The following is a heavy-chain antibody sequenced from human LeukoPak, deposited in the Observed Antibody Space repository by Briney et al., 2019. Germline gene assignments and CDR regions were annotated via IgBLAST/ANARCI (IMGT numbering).Heavy chain of an antibody. J-gene: IGHJ6*02. CDR3: ARDGGHDYSNYYGMDV. D-gene: IGHD4-11*01. Sequence: ASVKVSSTASGYTFTTYGISWVRQAPGQGLEGMGWISAYNGNTNYAQKLQGRVTMTTDTSTSTAYMELRSLRSDDTAVYYCARDGGHDYSNYYGMDVWGQGTTVTLSS. V-gene: IGHV1-18*01. CDR1: GYTFTTYG. CDR2: ISAYNGNT.